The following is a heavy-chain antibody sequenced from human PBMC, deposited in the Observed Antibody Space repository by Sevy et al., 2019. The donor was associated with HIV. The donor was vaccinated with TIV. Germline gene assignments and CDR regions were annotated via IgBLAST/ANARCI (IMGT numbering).Heavy chain of an antibody. V-gene: IGHV3-49*04. Sequence: SLRLSCTASGFTFGDYAMSWVRQAPGKALEWVGFIRSKAYGGTTEYAASVKGRFTISRDDSKSIAYLQMNSLKTEYTGVYYCTRDIDSCSGGSCSPTYDYWGQGTLVTVSS. CDR3: TRDIDSCSGGSCSPTYDY. D-gene: IGHD2-15*01. CDR2: IRSKAYGGTT. J-gene: IGHJ4*02. CDR1: GFTFGDYA.